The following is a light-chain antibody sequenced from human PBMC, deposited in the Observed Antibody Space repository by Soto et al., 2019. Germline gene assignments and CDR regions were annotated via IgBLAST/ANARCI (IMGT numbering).Light chain of an antibody. CDR3: CSYAGSYTHVV. V-gene: IGLV2-11*01. Sequence: QSALTQPRSVSGSPGQSVTISCTGTSSDVGGYNYVSWYQQHPGKAPKLIIYDVTKRPSGVPDRFSGSKSGNTASLTISGLQAEDEADYYCCSYAGSYTHVVFGGGTKVTV. CDR2: DVT. J-gene: IGLJ2*01. CDR1: SSDVGGYNY.